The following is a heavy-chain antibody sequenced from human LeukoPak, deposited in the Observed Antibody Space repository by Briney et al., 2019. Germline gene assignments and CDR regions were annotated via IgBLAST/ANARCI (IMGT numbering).Heavy chain of an antibody. CDR1: GFTFSSYS. CDR2: VGAIGSSTI. Sequence: GGSLRLSCAASGFTFSSYSMNWVRRAPGKGLEWVSYVGAIGSSTISYADSVMGRFTISRDNAKNSVFLQMNSLGAEDTAVYYCARDLHYAFDIWGQGTMVTVSS. CDR3: ARDLHYAFDI. V-gene: IGHV3-48*01. J-gene: IGHJ3*02.